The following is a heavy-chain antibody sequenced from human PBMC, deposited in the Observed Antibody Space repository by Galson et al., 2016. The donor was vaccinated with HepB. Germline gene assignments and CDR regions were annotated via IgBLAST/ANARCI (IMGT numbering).Heavy chain of an antibody. J-gene: IGHJ4*02. CDR2: ISVSADTT. CDR3: AKDWGENIVVVPDAIFY. D-gene: IGHD2-2*01. Sequence: SLRLSCAASGFTFSTYGMSWVRQAPGKGLKWVAGISVSADTTYYADSVKGRFTISRDTSTNTLYLQMNSLRAEDTAVYYCAKDWGENIVVVPDAIFYWGQGTLVTVSS. CDR1: GFTFSTYG. V-gene: IGHV3-23*01.